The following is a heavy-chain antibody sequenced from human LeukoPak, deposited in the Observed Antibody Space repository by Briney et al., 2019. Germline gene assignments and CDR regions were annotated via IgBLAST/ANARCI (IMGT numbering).Heavy chain of an antibody. V-gene: IGHV3-23*01. Sequence: GGSLRLSCAASGFTFSNYAMSWVRQAPGKGLEWVSGISGSGANRYYADSAKGRFTTSRDNSKNTLSLQMNSLRVEDTALYYCAKGWSVTMIMAAPGDWGQGALVTVSS. CDR3: AKGWSVTMIMAAPGD. CDR2: ISGSGANR. D-gene: IGHD3-3*01. J-gene: IGHJ4*02. CDR1: GFTFSNYA.